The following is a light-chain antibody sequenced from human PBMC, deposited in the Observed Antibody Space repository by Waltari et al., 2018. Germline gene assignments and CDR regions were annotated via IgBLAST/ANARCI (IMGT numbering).Light chain of an antibody. V-gene: IGLV1-51*01. CDR2: VNN. Sequence: QSVLTQPPSVSSAPGQKVTISCSGTRFNIGNNYVSWYQQLPGTPPKLLISVNNNRPSVLPDRFSGSKSGTSATLGITGLQTGDEADYYCGTWDSSLSAGVFGGGTKLTVL. CDR1: RFNIGNNY. CDR3: GTWDSSLSAGV. J-gene: IGLJ3*02.